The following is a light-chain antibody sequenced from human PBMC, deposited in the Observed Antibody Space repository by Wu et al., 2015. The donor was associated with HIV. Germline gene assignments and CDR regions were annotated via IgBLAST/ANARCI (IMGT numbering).Light chain of an antibody. V-gene: IGKV3-20*01. CDR3: QQYGSSSYT. Sequence: EFVLTQSPATLPLSPGERATLSCRASQSVTNYLAWYQQKPGQAPRLLIYHASIRATGIPARFSGSGSGTDFSLTISRLEPEDFAVYYCQQYGSSSYTFGQGTKLEIK. CDR2: HAS. CDR1: QSVTNY. J-gene: IGKJ2*01.